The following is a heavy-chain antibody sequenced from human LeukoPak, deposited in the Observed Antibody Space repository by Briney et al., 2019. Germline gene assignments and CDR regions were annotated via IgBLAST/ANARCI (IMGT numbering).Heavy chain of an antibody. CDR2: IYYSGST. J-gene: IGHJ5*02. V-gene: IGHV4-39*07. CDR3: ARQFYAAIVLFWFDP. D-gene: IGHD5-18*01. Sequence: SETLSLTCTVSGGPISSSSYYWGWIRQPPGKGLEWIGSIYYSGSTYYNPSLKSRVTISVDTSKNQFSLKLSSVTAADTAVYYCARQFYAAIVLFWFDPWGLGTLVTVSS. CDR1: GGPISSSSYY.